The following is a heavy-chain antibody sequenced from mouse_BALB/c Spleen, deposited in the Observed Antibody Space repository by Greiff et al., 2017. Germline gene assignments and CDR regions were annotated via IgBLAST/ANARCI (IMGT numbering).Heavy chain of an antibody. D-gene: IGHD2-14*01. Sequence: EVKLMESGGGLVKPGGSLKLSCAASGFTFSSYAMSWVRQTPEKRLEWVAFISSGGSTYYPDSVKGRFTISRDNARNILYLQMSSLRSEDTAMYSCARGRAYYRYDEGNYAMDYWGQGTSVTVSS. CDR3: ARGRAYYRYDEGNYAMDY. J-gene: IGHJ4*01. CDR2: ISSGGST. V-gene: IGHV5-6-5*01. CDR1: GFTFSSYA.